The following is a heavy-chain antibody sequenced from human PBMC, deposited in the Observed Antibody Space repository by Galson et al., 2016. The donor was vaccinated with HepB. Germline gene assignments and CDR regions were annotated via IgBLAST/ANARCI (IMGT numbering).Heavy chain of an antibody. CDR3: GKHGGFDY. D-gene: IGHD3-16*01. CDR1: GLSLSNSG. J-gene: IGHJ4*02. V-gene: IGHV3-23*01. Sequence: SLRLPCAASGLSLSNSGMSWVRQAPGRGLEWVSGITRSGDGTHYADFVKGRFTISRDNSKNTLYLYMNNLTAGDTAIYYCGKHGGFDYWGQGALVTVSS. CDR2: ITRSGDGT.